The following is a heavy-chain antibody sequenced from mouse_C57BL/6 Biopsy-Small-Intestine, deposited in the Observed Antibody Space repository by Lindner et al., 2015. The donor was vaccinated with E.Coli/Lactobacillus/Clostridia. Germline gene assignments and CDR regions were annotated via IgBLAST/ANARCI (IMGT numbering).Heavy chain of an antibody. V-gene: IGHV1-7*01. CDR3: ARVLTDFWSGYFDY. J-gene: IGHJ4*01. CDR2: ISPYNGNT. D-gene: IGHD1-3*01. CDR1: GYIFTSYG. Sequence: SVKVSCKASGYIFTSYGISWVRQAPGQGLEWMAWISPYNGNTKYAQNLQGRVTMTTDTSTSTAYMELRSLRSDDTAVYYCARVLTDFWSGYFDYWGQGTLVTVPS.